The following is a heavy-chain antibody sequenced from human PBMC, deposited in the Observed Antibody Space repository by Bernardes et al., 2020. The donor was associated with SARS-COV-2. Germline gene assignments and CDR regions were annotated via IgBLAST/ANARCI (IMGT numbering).Heavy chain of an antibody. J-gene: IGHJ4*02. V-gene: IGHV4-61*02. Sequence: SETLSLTCTVSGGSIGSDSYYWSWIRQPAGKGLEWIGRIYASGSTLYNPSLKGRVTISVDTSKNQFSLRLSSVTAADTAVYYCARGKIWAGRVISEFDYWGQGTLVTVSS. D-gene: IGHD2-21*01. CDR2: IYASGST. CDR3: ARGKIWAGRVISEFDY. CDR1: GGSIGSDSYY.